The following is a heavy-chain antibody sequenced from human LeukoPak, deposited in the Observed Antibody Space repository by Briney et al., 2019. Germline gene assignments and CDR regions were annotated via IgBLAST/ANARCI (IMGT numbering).Heavy chain of an antibody. CDR3: ARGWAQKYQLLGHTPRYFDY. J-gene: IGHJ4*02. CDR2: INHSGST. V-gene: IGHV4-34*01. D-gene: IGHD2-2*01. Sequence: SETLSRTCAVYGGSFSGYYWSWIRQPPGKGLEWIGEINHSGSTNYNPSLKSRVTVSVDTSKNQFSLKLSSVTAADTAVYYCARGWAQKYQLLGHTPRYFDYWGQGTLVTVSS. CDR1: GGSFSGYY.